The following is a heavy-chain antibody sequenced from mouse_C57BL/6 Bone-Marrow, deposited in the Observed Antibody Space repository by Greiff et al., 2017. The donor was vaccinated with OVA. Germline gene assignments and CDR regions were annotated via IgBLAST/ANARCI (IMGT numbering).Heavy chain of an antibody. Sequence: VQLQQSGPELVKPGASVKISCKASGYSFTSYYIHWVKQRPGQGLEWIGWIYPGRGNPKYNEKFKGKATLTADTSSSTAYMQLSSLTSEDSAVYYCAREGDGYDDGYFDYWGQGTTLTVSS. CDR3: AREGDGYDDGYFDY. V-gene: IGHV1-66*01. CDR1: GYSFTSYY. D-gene: IGHD2-2*01. J-gene: IGHJ2*01. CDR2: IYPGRGNP.